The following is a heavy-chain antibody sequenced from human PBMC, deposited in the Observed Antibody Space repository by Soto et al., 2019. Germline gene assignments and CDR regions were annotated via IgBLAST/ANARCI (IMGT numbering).Heavy chain of an antibody. J-gene: IGHJ4*02. CDR2: ISDNGGRT. V-gene: IGHV3-23*01. Sequence: PGGSLRLSCAASGFTFSTYAMTWVRQAPGKGLESVSGISDNGGRTYYADSVKGRFTISRDNSKNTRYLQMNSLRAEDTAIYYCARDLHPTVAVAAGFWGQGPLVTVSS. CDR1: GFTFSTYA. CDR3: ARDLHPTVAVAAGF. D-gene: IGHD6-19*01.